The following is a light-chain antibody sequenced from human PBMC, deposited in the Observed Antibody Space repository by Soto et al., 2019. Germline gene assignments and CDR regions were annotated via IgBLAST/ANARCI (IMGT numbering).Light chain of an antibody. CDR3: AAWDDSLNGCV. V-gene: IGLV1-44*01. CDR1: SSNIGTYS. CDR2: SGN. Sequence: QSGLTQPPSASGTPGQRVTISCSGSSSNIGTYSVSWYQHFPGTAPRLLIYSGNRRPSGVPDRFSASKSGASASLAISGLQSEDEADFYCAAWDDSLNGCVFGTGTKVTVL. J-gene: IGLJ1*01.